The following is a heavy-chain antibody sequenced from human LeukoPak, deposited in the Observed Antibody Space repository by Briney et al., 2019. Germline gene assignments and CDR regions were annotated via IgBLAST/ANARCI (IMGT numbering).Heavy chain of an antibody. CDR2: ISAYNGNT. D-gene: IGHD3-16*02. J-gene: IGHJ3*02. V-gene: IGHV1-18*01. CDR1: GYTFTSYG. CDR3: ARANMITFGGVIVLDAFDI. Sequence: GASVKVSCKASGYTFTSYGISWGRQAPGQGLEWMGWISAYNGNTNYAQRLQGRVTMTTDTSTSTAYMELRSVRSDDTAVYYCARANMITFGGVIVLDAFDIWGQGTMVTVSS.